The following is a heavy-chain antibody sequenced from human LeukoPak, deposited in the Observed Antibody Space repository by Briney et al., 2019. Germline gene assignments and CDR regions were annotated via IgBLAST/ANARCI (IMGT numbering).Heavy chain of an antibody. V-gene: IGHV4-59*01. D-gene: IGHD3-3*01. J-gene: IGHJ6*03. CDR3: ARGLDDFWSGFYYYYMDV. Sequence: PSETLSLTCTVSGGSISSYYWSWIRQPPGKGLERIGYIYYSGSTNYNPSLKSRVTISVDTSKNQFSLKLSSVTAADTAVYYCARGLDDFWSGFYYYYMDVWGKGTTVTVSS. CDR2: IYYSGST. CDR1: GGSISSYY.